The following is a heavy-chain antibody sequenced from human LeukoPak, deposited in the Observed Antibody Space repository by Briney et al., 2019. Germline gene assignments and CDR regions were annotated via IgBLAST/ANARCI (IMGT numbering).Heavy chain of an antibody. CDR3: ARISGYNFYYYYGMDV. Sequence: PSETLSLTCAVYGVSFSGYYWSWIRQPPGKGLEWIGEINHSGSTNYNPSLKSRVTISVDTSKNQFSLKLSSVTAADTAVYYCARISGYNFYYYYGMDVWGQGTTVTVSS. CDR1: GVSFSGYY. J-gene: IGHJ6*02. CDR2: INHSGST. V-gene: IGHV4-34*01. D-gene: IGHD5-12*01.